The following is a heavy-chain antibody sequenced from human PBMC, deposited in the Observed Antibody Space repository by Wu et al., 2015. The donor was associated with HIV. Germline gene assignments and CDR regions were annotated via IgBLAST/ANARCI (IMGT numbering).Heavy chain of an antibody. CDR2: MNPDSGNK. J-gene: IGHJ6*02. D-gene: IGHD3-22*01. Sequence: QVQLVQSGTEVKKPGASVKVSCKASGYAFARYDINWVRQAPGQGLEWMGWMNPDSGNKGYEQKFQGRVTMTTDTSTSTAYMELRSLRSDDTAVYYCARYGYYDSSGYYGDYYYGMDVWGQGTTVTVSS. CDR3: ARYGYYDSSGYYGDYYYGMDV. V-gene: IGHV1-8*01. CDR1: GYAFARYD.